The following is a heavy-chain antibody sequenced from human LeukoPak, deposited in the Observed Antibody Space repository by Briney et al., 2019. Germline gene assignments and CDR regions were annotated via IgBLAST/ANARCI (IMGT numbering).Heavy chain of an antibody. CDR3: ARDSYDFWSGYTNFDY. CDR2: ISAYNGNT. Sequence: ASVKVSCKASGYTFTGYYMHWVRQAPGQGLEWMGWISAYNGNTNYAQKLQGRVTMTTDTSTSTAYMELRSLRSDDTAVYYCARDSYDFWSGYTNFDYWGQGTLVTVSS. V-gene: IGHV1-18*04. D-gene: IGHD3-3*01. CDR1: GYTFTGYY. J-gene: IGHJ4*02.